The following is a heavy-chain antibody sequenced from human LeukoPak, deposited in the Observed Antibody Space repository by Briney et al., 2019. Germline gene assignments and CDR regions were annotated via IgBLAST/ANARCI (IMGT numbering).Heavy chain of an antibody. CDR1: GGSLTGGKAL. CDR3: ARRGITYFDS. J-gene: IGHJ4*02. D-gene: IGHD3-9*01. Sequence: SETLSLTCALSGGSLTGGKALWGWIRQSPGKGLEWIGSIYYTGSTYYNPSLKSPVTISVDTSKSEFSLMVHSVTAADTAMYYCARRGITYFDSWGQGTLVTVAS. V-gene: IGHV4-39*01. CDR2: IYYTGST.